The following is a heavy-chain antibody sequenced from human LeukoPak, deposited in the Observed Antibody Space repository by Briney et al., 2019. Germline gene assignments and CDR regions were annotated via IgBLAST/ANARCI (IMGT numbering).Heavy chain of an antibody. Sequence: GGSLRLSCSASGFTFSNYWMTWVRQSPGKGLEWVAIIKHDGSDKYCVDSVKGRFTISRDNAKNSLYLQMSSLRAEDTAVNYCARGGHRQKEFWGQGTLVTVSS. CDR2: IKHDGSDK. V-gene: IGHV3-7*01. CDR1: GFTFSNYW. J-gene: IGHJ4*02. D-gene: IGHD3-10*01. CDR3: ARGGHRQKEF.